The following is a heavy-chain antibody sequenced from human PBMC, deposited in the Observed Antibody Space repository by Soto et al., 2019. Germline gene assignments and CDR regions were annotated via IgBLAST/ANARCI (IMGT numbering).Heavy chain of an antibody. J-gene: IGHJ4*02. Sequence: SETLSLTFAVYGGSFSGYYWSWIRQPPGKGLEWIGEINHSGSTNYNPSLKSRVTISVDTSKNQFSLKLSSVTAADTAVYYCASGGVAARPRPGPGFPVVYWGQGTLVTVSS. CDR2: INHSGST. V-gene: IGHV4-34*01. CDR1: GGSFSGYY. D-gene: IGHD6-6*01. CDR3: ASGGVAARPRPGPGFPVVY.